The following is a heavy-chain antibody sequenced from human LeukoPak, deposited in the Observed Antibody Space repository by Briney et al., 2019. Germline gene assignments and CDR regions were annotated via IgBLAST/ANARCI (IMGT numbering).Heavy chain of an antibody. CDR1: GFTFSDYY. V-gene: IGHV3-11*04. Sequence: GGSPRLSCAASGFTFSDYYMSWIRQAPGKGLEWVSYISSSGSTIYYADSVKGRFTISRDNAKNSLYLQMNSLRAEDTAVYCCAREGFGGASTFDYWGQGTLVTVSS. D-gene: IGHD3-16*01. CDR2: ISSSGSTI. CDR3: AREGFGGASTFDY. J-gene: IGHJ4*02.